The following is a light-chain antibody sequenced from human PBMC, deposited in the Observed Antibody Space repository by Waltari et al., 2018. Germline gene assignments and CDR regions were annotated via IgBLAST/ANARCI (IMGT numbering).Light chain of an antibody. Sequence: DIVLTQSPATLSLSPGERATPTCRASQSGSSTYYAWYQQKHGQAPRLLIYDASNRATGVPARFSGSGSGTDFTLTISSLEPEDFAVYYCQQRSNWTPRYTFGQGTKLEIK. CDR1: QSGSSTY. J-gene: IGKJ2*01. CDR3: QQRSNWTPRYT. CDR2: DAS. V-gene: IGKV3-11*01.